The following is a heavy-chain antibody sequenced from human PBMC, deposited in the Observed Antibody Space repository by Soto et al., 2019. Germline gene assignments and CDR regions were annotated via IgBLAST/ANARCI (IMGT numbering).Heavy chain of an antibody. J-gene: IGHJ6*02. CDR1: GGTFSRHS. D-gene: IGHD3-16*01. CDR2: IIPFFKAT. CDR3: ARDVPLNYYDGTFSYYAMDV. V-gene: IGHV1-69*13. Sequence: SVKVSCKASGGTFSRHSISWVRQAPGQGLEWMGGIIPFFKATNYAQKFQGRVTITADDSTSTAYMDLYSLRSEDTAVYYCARDVPLNYYDGTFSYYAMDVWGQGTTVTVSS.